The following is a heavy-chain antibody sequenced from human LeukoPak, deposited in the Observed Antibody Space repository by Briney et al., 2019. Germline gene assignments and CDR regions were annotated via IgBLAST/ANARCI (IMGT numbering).Heavy chain of an antibody. CDR2: INHSGST. CDR3: ARVRRPIVLMVYAMGGYFDY. CDR1: GGSFSGYY. D-gene: IGHD2-8*01. Sequence: PSETLSLTCAVYGGSFSGYYWSWTRQPPGKGLEWIGEINHSGSTNYNPSLKSRVTISVDTSKNQFSLKLSSVTAADTAVYYCARVRRPIVLMVYAMGGYFDYWGQGTLVTVSS. J-gene: IGHJ4*02. V-gene: IGHV4-34*01.